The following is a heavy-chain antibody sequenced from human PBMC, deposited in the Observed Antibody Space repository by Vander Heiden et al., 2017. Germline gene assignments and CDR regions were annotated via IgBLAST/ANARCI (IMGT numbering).Heavy chain of an antibody. Sequence: EVQLVESGGGLVKPGGSLRLSCAASGFTFSSYSMNWVRQAPGKGLEWVSSISSSSSYIYYADSGKGRFTISRDNAKNSLYMQMNRLRAEDTAVYYCAIDRHYDILTGLFDPWGQGTLVTVSS. V-gene: IGHV3-21*01. CDR1: GFTFSSYS. J-gene: IGHJ5*02. D-gene: IGHD3-9*01. CDR3: AIDRHYDILTGLFDP. CDR2: ISSSSSYI.